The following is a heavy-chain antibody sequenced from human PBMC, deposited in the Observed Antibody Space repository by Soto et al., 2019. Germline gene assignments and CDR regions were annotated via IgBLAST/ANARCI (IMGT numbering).Heavy chain of an antibody. V-gene: IGHV1-69*13. CDR1: GGTFSSYA. D-gene: IGHD2-2*01. CDR3: ASGTSRYAFDI. J-gene: IGHJ3*02. Sequence: SVKVSFKASGGTFSSYAISWVRQAPGQGLEWMGGIIPIFGTANYAQKFQGRVTITADESTSTAYMELSSLRSEDTAVYYCASGTSRYAFDIWGQGTMVTVSS. CDR2: IIPIFGTA.